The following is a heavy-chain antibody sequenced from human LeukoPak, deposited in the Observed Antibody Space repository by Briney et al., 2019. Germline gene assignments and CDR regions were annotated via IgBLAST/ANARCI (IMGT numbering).Heavy chain of an antibody. CDR2: IIPIFGTA. V-gene: IGHV1-69*13. Sequence: GASVKVSCKASGYTFTSYGISWVRQAPGQGLEWMGGIIPIFGTANYAQKFQGRVTITADESTSTAYMELSSLRSEDTAVYYCASPEVSDSYAFDIWGQGTMVTVSS. CDR3: ASPEVSDSYAFDI. CDR1: GYTFTSYG. J-gene: IGHJ3*02. D-gene: IGHD5/OR15-5a*01.